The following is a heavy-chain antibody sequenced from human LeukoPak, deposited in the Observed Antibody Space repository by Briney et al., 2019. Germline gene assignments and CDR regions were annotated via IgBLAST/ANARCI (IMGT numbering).Heavy chain of an antibody. Sequence: GASVKVSCKVSGYTLTELSLHWVRHAPGKGLERMGGLDPEDGEMIYSQKFQGRVTMTEDTSTDIACMEMSSLRSEDTAVYYCATGRTKWDLLNYWGQGTLVTVSS. D-gene: IGHD1-26*01. V-gene: IGHV1-24*01. J-gene: IGHJ4*02. CDR1: GYTLTELS. CDR3: ATGRTKWDLLNY. CDR2: LDPEDGEM.